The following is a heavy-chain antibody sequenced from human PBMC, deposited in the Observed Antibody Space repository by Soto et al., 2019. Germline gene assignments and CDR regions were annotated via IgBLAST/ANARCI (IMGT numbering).Heavy chain of an antibody. V-gene: IGHV4-39*01. J-gene: IGHJ4*02. Sequence: SETLSLTCSVSGGSINSRSYSWGWIRQPPGKGLEWIGSIYYSGSTYYNTSLKSRVTISVDTSKNQFSLKLSSVTAADTAVYYCARLNYDILTGYYKGYYFDHWGQGTLVTVSS. CDR2: IYYSGST. D-gene: IGHD3-9*01. CDR3: ARLNYDILTGYYKGYYFDH. CDR1: GGSINSRSYS.